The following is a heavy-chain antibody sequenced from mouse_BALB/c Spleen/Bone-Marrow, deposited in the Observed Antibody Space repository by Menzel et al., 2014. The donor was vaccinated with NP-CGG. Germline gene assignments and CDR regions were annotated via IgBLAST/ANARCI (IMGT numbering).Heavy chain of an antibody. V-gene: IGHV5-17*02. J-gene: IGHJ2*01. D-gene: IGHD2-3*01. CDR2: ISSGSSTI. CDR3: VRRDDGYYNFDY. Sequence: EVQLVESGGGLVQPGGSRKLSCAASGFTFSSFGMHWVRQAPEKGLEWVAYISSGSSTIYYADTVKGRFTISRDNPKNTLFLQMTSLRSEDTAMYYCVRRDDGYYNFDYWGQGTTLTVSS. CDR1: GFTFSSFG.